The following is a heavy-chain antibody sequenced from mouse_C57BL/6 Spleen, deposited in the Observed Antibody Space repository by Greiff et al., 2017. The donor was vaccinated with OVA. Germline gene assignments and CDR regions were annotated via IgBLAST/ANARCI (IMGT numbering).Heavy chain of an antibody. V-gene: IGHV1-53*01. Sequence: QVQLQQPGPELVKPGASVKVSCKASGYTFTSYWMHWVKQRPGQGLEWIGNINPSNGGTNYNEKFKSKATLTVDKSSSTAYMQLSSLTSEDSAVYYCARWGPDLRYWYFDVWGTGTTVSVSS. CDR3: ARWGPDLRYWYFDV. CDR1: GYTFTSYW. J-gene: IGHJ1*03. CDR2: INPSNGGT.